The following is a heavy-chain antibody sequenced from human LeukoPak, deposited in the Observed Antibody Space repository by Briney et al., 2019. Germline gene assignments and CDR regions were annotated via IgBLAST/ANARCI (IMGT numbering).Heavy chain of an antibody. CDR3: ARDSVGDLLDY. Sequence: GRSLRLSCEGSGFPFSSYEMNWLRQAPGKGLEWVSHIDSGGITIYYADPVKGRFTISRDNAKNSIYLQMDSLRVEDTAIYYCARDSVGDLLDYWGQGTPVTVSS. CDR2: IDSGGITI. V-gene: IGHV3-48*03. CDR1: GFPFSSYE. J-gene: IGHJ4*02. D-gene: IGHD4-17*01.